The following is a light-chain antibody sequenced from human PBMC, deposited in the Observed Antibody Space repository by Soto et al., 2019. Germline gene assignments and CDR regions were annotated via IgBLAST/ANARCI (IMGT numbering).Light chain of an antibody. CDR1: SSDVGGYKY. J-gene: IGLJ1*01. V-gene: IGLV2-8*01. CDR3: SSYAGINNVGV. CDR2: EVN. Sequence: QSALTQPPSASGSPGQSVTISCTGTSSDVGGYKYVSWYQQHPGKAPKLMIFEVNKRPSGVPDRFSGSKSGNTASLTVSGLQAEYEADYYCSSYAGINNVGVFGTGTKVTVL.